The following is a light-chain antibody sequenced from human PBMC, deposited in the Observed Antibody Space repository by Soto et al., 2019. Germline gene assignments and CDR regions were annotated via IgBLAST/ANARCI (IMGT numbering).Light chain of an antibody. CDR1: QSISNW. V-gene: IGKV1-5*01. CDR2: HAS. CDR3: QQYNSYS. Sequence: IQMGQSPSTPPAAVGERVTITCRASQSISNWLAWNQQKPGTAPKVLIYHASNLQSGVPSRFSGSGSGTEFTLTISSLQPDDFATYYCQQYNSYSFGQGTKVDI. J-gene: IGKJ1*01.